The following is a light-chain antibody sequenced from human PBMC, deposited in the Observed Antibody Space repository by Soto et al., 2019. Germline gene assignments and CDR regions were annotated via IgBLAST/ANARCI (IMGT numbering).Light chain of an antibody. CDR3: QQYDNLPPWT. CDR2: GAS. J-gene: IGKJ1*01. CDR1: QSVGTY. Sequence: EIVMTQSPATLSVSPGERATLSCKASQSVGTYLAWYQQKPGQAPRLLIYGASTRATGVPARFSGGGSGPEFTLTISSLQSEDFAIYHCQQYDNLPPWTFGQGTKVEIK. V-gene: IGKV3-15*01.